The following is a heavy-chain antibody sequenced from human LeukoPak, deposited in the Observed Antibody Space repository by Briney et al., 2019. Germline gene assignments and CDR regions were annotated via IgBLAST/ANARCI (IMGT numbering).Heavy chain of an antibody. V-gene: IGHV3-7*01. CDR2: IKQDGSEK. CDR1: GFTSSTYW. Sequence: GGSLRLSCEASGFTSSTYWMSWVRQAPGKGLEWVGNIKQDGSEKYYVDSVKGRFTISRDNAKNSLYLQMISLRAEDTAIYYCARDYYGSGSHDYWGQGTLVTVSS. D-gene: IGHD3-10*01. CDR3: ARDYYGSGSHDY. J-gene: IGHJ4*02.